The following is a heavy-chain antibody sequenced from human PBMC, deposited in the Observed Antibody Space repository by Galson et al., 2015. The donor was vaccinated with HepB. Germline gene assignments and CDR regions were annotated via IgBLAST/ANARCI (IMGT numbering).Heavy chain of an antibody. D-gene: IGHD1-26*01. CDR1: GYTFTSYY. CDR2: INPSGGST. V-gene: IGHV1-46*01. CDR3: ARAEEEGPGGPRWGRNYYFDY. Sequence: SVKVSCKASGYTFTSYYMHWVRQAPGQGLEWMGIINPSGGSTSYAQKFQGRVTMTRDTSTSTVYMELSSLRSEDTAVYYCARAEEEGPGGPRWGRNYYFDYWGQGTLVTVSS. J-gene: IGHJ4*02.